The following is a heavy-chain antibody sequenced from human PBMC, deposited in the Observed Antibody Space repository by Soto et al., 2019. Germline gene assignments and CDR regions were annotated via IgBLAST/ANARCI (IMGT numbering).Heavy chain of an antibody. CDR2: ISSDGSST. V-gene: IGHV3-74*01. CDR1: GFTFSSFW. CDR3: ARVAVSSTWYTDY. Sequence: EVQVVESGGGLVQPGGSLRLSCAASGFTFSSFWMHWVRQAPGKGLVWVSRISSDGSSTSYADSVRGRFTISRDNAKYTLYLQMNSLRVEDTAVYYCARVAVSSTWYTDYWGQGTRVTVSS. D-gene: IGHD6-13*01. J-gene: IGHJ4*02.